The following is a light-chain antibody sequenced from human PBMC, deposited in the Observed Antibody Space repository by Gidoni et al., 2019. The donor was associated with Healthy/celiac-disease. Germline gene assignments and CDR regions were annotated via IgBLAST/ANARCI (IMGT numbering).Light chain of an antibody. J-gene: IGKJ5*01. CDR1: QGISSY. CDR3: QQLNSYPPSIT. Sequence: DIQLTQSPSFLSASVGDRVTITCLASQGISSYLAWYQQKPGKAPKLLIYAASTLQSGVPSRFSGSGSGTEFTLTISSLQPEDFATYYCQQLNSYPPSITFGQGTRLEIK. V-gene: IGKV1-9*01. CDR2: AAS.